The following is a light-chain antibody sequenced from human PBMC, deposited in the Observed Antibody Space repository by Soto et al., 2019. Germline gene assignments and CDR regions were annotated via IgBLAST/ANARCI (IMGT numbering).Light chain of an antibody. CDR1: QNIDIS. CDR2: KAS. V-gene: IGKV1-5*03. Sequence: DIQMTQSPSTLSASVGDRVTITCRASQNIDISLAWYQQKPGKAPNLLIYKASILESGVPSRFRGSGSGTEFTLTLSSLQPDDFATYLCLSYDSYSYTFGQGTNLQIK. CDR3: LSYDSYSYT. J-gene: IGKJ2*01.